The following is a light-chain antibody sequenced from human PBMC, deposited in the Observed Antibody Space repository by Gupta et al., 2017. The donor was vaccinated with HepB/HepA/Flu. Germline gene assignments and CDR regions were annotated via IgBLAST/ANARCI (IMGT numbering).Light chain of an antibody. CDR2: RNN. Sequence: QSVLTQPPSASGTPGQRVTISCSGSSSNIGVYYVYWYQQLPGTAPKLLIYRNNQRPSGVPDRFSGSKSGTSASLAISGLRSEDEADYYCAAWDDSLSGPVFGGGTKLAVL. V-gene: IGLV1-47*01. J-gene: IGLJ2*01. CDR1: SSNIGVYY. CDR3: AAWDDSLSGPV.